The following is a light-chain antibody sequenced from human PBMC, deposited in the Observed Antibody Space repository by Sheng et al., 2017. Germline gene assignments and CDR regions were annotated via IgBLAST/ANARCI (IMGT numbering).Light chain of an antibody. CDR2: GAS. CDR1: QSVSST. J-gene: IGKJ2*02. CDR3: QQYKNWPGT. V-gene: IGKV3-15*01. Sequence: EIVMTQSPATLSVSPGESATLSCRASQSVSSTLAWYQQKPGQAPRLLIYGASTRATGIPARFSGSGSGTEFTLTISSLQSADFAVYYCQQYKNWPGTFGQGTKLEIK.